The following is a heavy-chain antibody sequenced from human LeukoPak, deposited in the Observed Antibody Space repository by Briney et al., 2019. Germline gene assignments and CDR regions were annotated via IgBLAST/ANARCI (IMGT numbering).Heavy chain of an antibody. V-gene: IGHV3-7*01. J-gene: IGHJ4*02. CDR3: ARDHYCSGDCLSFFDY. CDR2: IKQEGREK. D-gene: IGHD2-21*01. Sequence: GGSLTLSWVASAFSFSNYWMGWVRQAPGKGREWVANIKQEGREKYYLDFVKGRFTISKDNAKNTLYLQMNSLRAEDTAVYYCARDHYCSGDCLSFFDYWGQGTLVTVSS. CDR1: AFSFSNYW.